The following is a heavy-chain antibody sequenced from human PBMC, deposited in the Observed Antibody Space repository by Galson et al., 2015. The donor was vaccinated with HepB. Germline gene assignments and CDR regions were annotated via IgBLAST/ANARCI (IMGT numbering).Heavy chain of an antibody. CDR2: ISYDGSNK. J-gene: IGHJ3*02. Sequence: SLRLSCAASGLTFSSYAMHWVRQAPGKGLEWVAVISYDGSNKYYADSVKGRFTISRDNSKNTLYLQMNSLRAEDTAVYYCARVKDGWLQFWDAFDIWGQGTMVTVSS. CDR3: ARVKDGWLQFWDAFDI. CDR1: GLTFSSYA. D-gene: IGHD5-24*01. V-gene: IGHV3-30*04.